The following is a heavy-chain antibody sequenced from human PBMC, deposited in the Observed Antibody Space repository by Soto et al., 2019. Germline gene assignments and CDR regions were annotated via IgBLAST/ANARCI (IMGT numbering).Heavy chain of an antibody. J-gene: IGHJ4*02. CDR3: ARQGSVSYYTSQNFDY. V-gene: IGHV4-39*01. CDR1: GGSISSSAYY. CDR2: IYYTGDI. Sequence: QLHLQEAGPGLVKPSETLSLTCTVSGGSISSSAYYWGWIRQPPGKWLEWIGNIYYTGDIYYNPSLKSRVTISVDTSKNQFSLKLSSVTAADTAVYYCARQGSVSYYTSQNFDYWGQGTLVTVSS. D-gene: IGHD3-10*01.